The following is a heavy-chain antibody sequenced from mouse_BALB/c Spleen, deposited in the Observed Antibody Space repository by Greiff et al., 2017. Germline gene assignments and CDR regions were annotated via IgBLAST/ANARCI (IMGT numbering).Heavy chain of an antibody. V-gene: IGHV1S82*01. CDR3: ARGGDGYGWYFDV. D-gene: IGHD1-2*01. CDR1: GYSFTSYC. J-gene: IGHJ1*01. Sequence: VQLQQPGAELVRPGASVKLSCKASGYSFTSYCMNWVKQRPGQGLEWIGMIHPSDSETRSNQKFKDKATLTVDKSSSTAYMQLSSPTSADSADDTCARGGDGYGWYFDVWGAGTSVTVSS. CDR2: IHPSDSET.